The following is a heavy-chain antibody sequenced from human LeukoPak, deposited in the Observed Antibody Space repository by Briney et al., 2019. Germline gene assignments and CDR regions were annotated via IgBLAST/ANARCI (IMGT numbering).Heavy chain of an antibody. CDR2: INHSGST. V-gene: IGHV4-34*01. Sequence: SETLSLTCAVYGGSFSGYYWIWIRQPPGKGLEWIGEINHSGSTNYNPSLKSRVTISVDTSKNQFSLKLSSVTAADTAVYYCARGPRNYGSGSYFAYWGQGTLVTVSS. D-gene: IGHD3-10*01. J-gene: IGHJ4*02. CDR1: GGSFSGYY. CDR3: ARGPRNYGSGSYFAY.